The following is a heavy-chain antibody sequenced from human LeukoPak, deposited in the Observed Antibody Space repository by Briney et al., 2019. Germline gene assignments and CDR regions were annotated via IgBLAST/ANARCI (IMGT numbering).Heavy chain of an antibody. V-gene: IGHV4-34*01. Sequence: PSETLSLTCAVYGGSFSGYYWSWIRQPPGKGLEWIGEINHSGSTNYNPSLKSRVTISVDTSKNQFSLKLSSVTAADTAVYYCANKAVAGNYYFDYWAREPWSPSPQ. CDR1: GGSFSGYY. J-gene: IGHJ4*02. D-gene: IGHD6-19*01. CDR3: ANKAVAGNYYFDY. CDR2: INHSGST.